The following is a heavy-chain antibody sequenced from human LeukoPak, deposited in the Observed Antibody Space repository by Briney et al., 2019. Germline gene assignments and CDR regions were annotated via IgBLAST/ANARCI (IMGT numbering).Heavy chain of an antibody. D-gene: IGHD2/OR15-2a*01. J-gene: IGHJ3*02. Sequence: GGSLRLSCAASGFTFSSYAMSWVRQAPGKGLEWVSSISGSDGTTYYADSVKGRFTISRDNSKYTLYLQMNSLRAEDTAVYYCARNKGTRNAFDIWGQGTMVTVSS. CDR1: GFTFSSYA. CDR2: ISGSDGTT. V-gene: IGHV3-23*01. CDR3: ARNKGTRNAFDI.